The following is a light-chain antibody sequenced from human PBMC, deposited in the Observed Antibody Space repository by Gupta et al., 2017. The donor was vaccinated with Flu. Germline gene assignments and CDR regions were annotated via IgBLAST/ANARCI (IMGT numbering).Light chain of an antibody. Sequence: QSVLTQPPSVSGAPGQRVTISCTVSSSNIGAGYDVHWYQQFPGTAPKLLIYGNSNRPSGVPDRFSGSKSGTSASLATGLQAEDEADYYCQSYDSSLSGSVFGGGTKLTVL. CDR3: QSYDSSLSGSV. CDR1: SSNIGAGYD. V-gene: IGLV1-40*01. CDR2: GNS. J-gene: IGLJ3*02.